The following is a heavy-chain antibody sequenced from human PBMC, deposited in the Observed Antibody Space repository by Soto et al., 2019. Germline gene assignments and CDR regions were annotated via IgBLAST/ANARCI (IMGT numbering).Heavy chain of an antibody. Sequence: PSETLSLTCTVSGGSISSSSYYWGWIRQPPGKGLEWIGSIYYSGSTYYNPSLKSRVTISVDTSKNQFSLKLSSVTAADTAVYYCARKVEVPAANAFDIWGQGTMVTVAS. V-gene: IGHV4-39*01. CDR1: GGSISSSSYY. CDR2: IYYSGST. D-gene: IGHD2-2*01. CDR3: ARKVEVPAANAFDI. J-gene: IGHJ3*02.